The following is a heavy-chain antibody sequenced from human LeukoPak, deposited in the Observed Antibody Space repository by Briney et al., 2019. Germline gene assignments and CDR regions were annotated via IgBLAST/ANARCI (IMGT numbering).Heavy chain of an antibody. Sequence: GESLKISCQVSGYTFPNYWIGWMRQMPGKGLEWMGIIYPGDSDTRYSPSFQGQVTISADKSISTAYLQWSSLKASDTAMYYCARHYTSSGYSSGWYVPYSFDYWGQGTLVTVSS. D-gene: IGHD6-19*01. CDR1: GYTFPNYW. CDR2: IYPGDSDT. CDR3: ARHYTSSGYSSGWYVPYSFDY. J-gene: IGHJ4*02. V-gene: IGHV5-51*01.